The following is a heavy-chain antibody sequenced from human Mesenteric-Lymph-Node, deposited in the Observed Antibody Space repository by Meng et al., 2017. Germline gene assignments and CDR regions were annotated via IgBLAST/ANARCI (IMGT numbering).Heavy chain of an antibody. CDR1: GFSLSTRGAG. CDR2: IYWDDDK. CDR3: AHSWGPRYCSSTSCRQNNDAFDI. Sequence: SGPTLVTPTPTRTLTCTFTGFSLSTRGAGVGWIRQPPGKALEWLALIYWDDDKRYSQSLKSRLTITKDTSKNQGVLTMTNMDPVDTATYYCAHSWGPRYCSSTSCRQNNDAFDIWGQGTMVTVSS. D-gene: IGHD2-2*01. V-gene: IGHV2-5*02. J-gene: IGHJ3*02.